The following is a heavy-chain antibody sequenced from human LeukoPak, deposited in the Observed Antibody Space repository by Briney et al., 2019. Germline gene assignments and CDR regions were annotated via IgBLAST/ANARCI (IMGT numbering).Heavy chain of an antibody. V-gene: IGHV1-2*06. D-gene: IGHD3-22*01. CDR3: ARLDYYDSSGYYHADDAFDN. CDR2: INPNSCGT. CDR1: GYTFTGYY. Sequence: ASVKVSCKASGYTFTGYYMHWVRQALGQGLEWRGRINPNSCGTNYAQKFQGRVTMTRDTSISTAYMELSRLRSDDTAVYYCARLDYYDSSGYYHADDAFDNWGQGTMVTVSS. J-gene: IGHJ3*02.